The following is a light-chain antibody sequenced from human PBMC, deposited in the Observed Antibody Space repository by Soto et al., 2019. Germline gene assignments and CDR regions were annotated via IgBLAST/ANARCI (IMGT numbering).Light chain of an antibody. CDR1: SSDVGGYAQ. J-gene: IGLJ2*01. V-gene: IGLV2-14*03. Sequence: QSALTQPASVSGSPGQSIAISCTGTSSDVGGYAQVSWYQHHPGKAPKLMIYAFTTRPSGVSNRFSGSKSGNTASLTIPGLQAEDEADYYCSSYTGSGTFFGGGTKLTVL. CDR3: SSYTGSGTF. CDR2: AFT.